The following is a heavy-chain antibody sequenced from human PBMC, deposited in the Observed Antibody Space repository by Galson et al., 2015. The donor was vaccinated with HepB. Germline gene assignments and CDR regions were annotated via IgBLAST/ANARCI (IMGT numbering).Heavy chain of an antibody. CDR1: GGSINRYY. CDR2: IYPTRST. Sequence: SETLSLTCSVSGGSINRYYWNWIRQPAGRGLEWIGRIYPTRSTNYNPSLKSRVTMSVDTSKNQLSLKLNSVTSADTAVYYCARLGAGYYDSSGYPDYYYGVDVWGQGTTVTVSS. V-gene: IGHV4-4*07. D-gene: IGHD3-22*01. J-gene: IGHJ6*02. CDR3: ARLGAGYYDSSGYPDYYYGVDV.